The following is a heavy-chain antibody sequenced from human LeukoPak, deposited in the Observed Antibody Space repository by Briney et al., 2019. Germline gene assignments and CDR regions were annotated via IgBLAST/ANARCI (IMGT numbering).Heavy chain of an antibody. CDR2: ISWNSGSI. Sequence: PGGSLRLSCAASGFTFDDDAMHWVRQAPGKGLECVSGISWNSGSIGYADSVKGRFTISRDNAKNSLYLQMNSLRAEDTALYYCAKGSSIAVAGNFDYWGQGTQVTVSS. CDR1: GFTFDDDA. J-gene: IGHJ4*02. CDR3: AKGSSIAVAGNFDY. D-gene: IGHD6-19*01. V-gene: IGHV3-9*01.